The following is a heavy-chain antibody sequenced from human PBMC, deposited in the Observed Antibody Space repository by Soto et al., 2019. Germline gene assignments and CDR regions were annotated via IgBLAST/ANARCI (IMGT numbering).Heavy chain of an antibody. CDR2: ISSNGSST. Sequence: PGGSLRLSCAASGFTFSSYAMHWVRQAPGKGLEYVSAISSNGSSTYYADSVKGRFTISRDNSKNALYLQLNNLRVEDTAVYYCARLHYDSSGYFHYWGQGTLVTVSS. CDR1: GFTFSSYA. D-gene: IGHD3-22*01. V-gene: IGHV3-64*04. CDR3: ARLHYDSSGYFHY. J-gene: IGHJ4*02.